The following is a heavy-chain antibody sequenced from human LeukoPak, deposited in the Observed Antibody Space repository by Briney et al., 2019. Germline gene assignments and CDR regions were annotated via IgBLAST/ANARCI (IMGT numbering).Heavy chain of an antibody. CDR3: AKRGTWMYASDI. CDR2: FSVSGDSI. CDR1: GFIFSSYG. D-gene: IGHD3-16*01. V-gene: IGHV3-23*01. Sequence: GGSLRLSCAASGFIFSSYGMHWVRQTPGKGLEWVSVFSVSGDSIFYADSVKGRFTISRDISNNTLFLEMNSLRAEDTAIYYCAKRGTWMYASDIWGQGTMVTVSS. J-gene: IGHJ3*02.